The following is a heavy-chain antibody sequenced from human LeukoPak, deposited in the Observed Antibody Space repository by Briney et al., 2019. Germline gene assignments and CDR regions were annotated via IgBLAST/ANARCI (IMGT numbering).Heavy chain of an antibody. CDR3: ARHPFATPFDY. J-gene: IGHJ4*02. CDR2: AYYSGHA. CDR1: GGSISDNY. D-gene: IGHD2-15*01. Sequence: SETLSLTCTVSGGSISDNYWSWIRQPPGKGLEWIGYAYYSGHANYNSSLKSRVTMSLDTSKSQFSLRLSSVTAADTAVYFCARHPFATPFDYWGPGTLVTVSS. V-gene: IGHV4-59*08.